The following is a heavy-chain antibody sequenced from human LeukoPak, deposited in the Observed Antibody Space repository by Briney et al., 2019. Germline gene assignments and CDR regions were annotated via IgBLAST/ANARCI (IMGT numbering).Heavy chain of an antibody. D-gene: IGHD2-21*01. CDR3: AREMDAHPRIVV. CDR2: INYSGST. Sequence: PSETLSLTCAVSGGSISSGGYRWTWIRQYPGKGLEWIGYINYSGSTYYNPSLKSRVIISVDTSKNQFSLNLNSVTAADTAVYYCAREMDAHPRIVVWGQGTLVTVSS. J-gene: IGHJ1*01. CDR1: GGSISSGGYR. V-gene: IGHV4-31*11.